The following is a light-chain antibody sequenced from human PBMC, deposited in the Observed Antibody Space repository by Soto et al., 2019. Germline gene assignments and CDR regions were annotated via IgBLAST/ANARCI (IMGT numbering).Light chain of an antibody. Sequence: QTVVTQPPSVSGTPGQRVTISCSGSSSNIGSNCVYWYQQLPGAAPKLLIYETYRRPSGVPDRFSGSKPGASASLAISGLRSDDEANYYCAAWDATLSEILFGGGTKLTVL. CDR1: SSNIGSNC. CDR2: ETY. J-gene: IGLJ2*01. V-gene: IGLV1-47*01. CDR3: AAWDATLSEIL.